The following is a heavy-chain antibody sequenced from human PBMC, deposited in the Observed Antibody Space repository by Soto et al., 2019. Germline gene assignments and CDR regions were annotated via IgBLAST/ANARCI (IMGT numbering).Heavy chain of an antibody. CDR3: GRTYTGG. V-gene: IGHV3-23*01. J-gene: IGHJ4*02. CDR2: ISGSEDRT. Sequence: LQSGGGVVQPGESLRLSCAASGFSIRDHALSWVRQAPGGGLEWVSGISGSEDRTNYADFVRGRFIISKDRAKNTLYLDMSGLRVDDTAVYFCGRTYTGGWGQGTLVTVSS. CDR1: GFSIRDHA. D-gene: IGHD3-10*01.